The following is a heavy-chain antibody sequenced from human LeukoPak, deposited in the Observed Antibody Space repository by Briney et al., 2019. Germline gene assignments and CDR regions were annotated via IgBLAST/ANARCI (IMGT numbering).Heavy chain of an antibody. CDR3: ARNINNFWSGYLYYMDV. Sequence: RAGVSLRLSCAASGFTFSSHWRKWDRQAPGQGPEWVVKIKTDGSEKYYADSVKGRFTITRDNAKNSLYLQSSSLGDEDTAVYYCARNINNFWSGYLYYMDVWGKGTTVTVSS. CDR1: GFTFSSHW. D-gene: IGHD3-3*01. J-gene: IGHJ6*03. V-gene: IGHV3-7*01. CDR2: IKTDGSEK.